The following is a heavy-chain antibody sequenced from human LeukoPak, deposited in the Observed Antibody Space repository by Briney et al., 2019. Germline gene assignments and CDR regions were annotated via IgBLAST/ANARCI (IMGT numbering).Heavy chain of an antibody. CDR2: IWYDGSNK. CDR3: ARDRYDILTGYYMYFDY. CDR1: GFSFSSYG. J-gene: IGHJ4*02. V-gene: IGHV3-33*01. Sequence: GGSLRLSCAASGFSFSSYGMHWVRQAPGKGLEWVAVIWYDGSNKYYADYVKGRFTISRDNSKNTLFLQMNSLRAEDTAVHYCARDRYDILTGYYMYFDYWGQGSLVTVSS. D-gene: IGHD3-9*01.